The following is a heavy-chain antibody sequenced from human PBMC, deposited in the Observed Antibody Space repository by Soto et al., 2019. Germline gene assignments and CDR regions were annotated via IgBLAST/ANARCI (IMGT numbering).Heavy chain of an antibody. Sequence: EVQRVESGGGLVQPGGSLRLSCAASGFTLSGRSMHWVRQAPGKGRVWVSGIDNAGTDSTYADSVKGRFTSTRDNDQQMLYLQMNRLLVEDPAVYYRARGWFGPDVWGKGTTVTVSS. V-gene: IGHV3-74*01. CDR2: IDNAGTDS. J-gene: IGHJ6*04. CDR3: ARGWFGPDV. D-gene: IGHD3-10*01. CDR1: GFTLSGRS.